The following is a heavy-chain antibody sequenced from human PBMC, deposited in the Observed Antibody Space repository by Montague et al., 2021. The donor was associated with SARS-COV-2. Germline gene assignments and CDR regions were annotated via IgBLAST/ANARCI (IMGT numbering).Heavy chain of an antibody. J-gene: IGHJ6*02. Sequence: SETLSLTCAVYGGSFSGNYWSWIRQPPGKGLEWIGEINHYGSTNYNPSLKSRVTMSVDTSKNQFSLKLSSVTAADTAVYYCARGLPVTTLFYYFGMDVWGQGTTATVSS. D-gene: IGHD4-11*01. V-gene: IGHV4-34*01. CDR1: GGSFSGNY. CDR3: ARGLPVTTLFYYFGMDV. CDR2: INHYGST.